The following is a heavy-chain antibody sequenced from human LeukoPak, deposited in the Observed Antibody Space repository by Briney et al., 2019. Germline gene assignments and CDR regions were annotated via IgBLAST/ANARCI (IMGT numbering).Heavy chain of an antibody. CDR3: ARGGGSSWYPSLFDY. J-gene: IGHJ4*02. CDR1: GGSISSGDYY. D-gene: IGHD6-13*01. Sequence: SQTLSLTCTVSGGSISSGDYYWSWIRQPPGKGLEWIGYIYYSGSTYYNPSLKSRVTISVDTSKNQFSLKLSSVTAADTAVYYCARGGGSSWYPSLFDYWGQGTWSPSPQ. V-gene: IGHV4-30-4*08. CDR2: IYYSGST.